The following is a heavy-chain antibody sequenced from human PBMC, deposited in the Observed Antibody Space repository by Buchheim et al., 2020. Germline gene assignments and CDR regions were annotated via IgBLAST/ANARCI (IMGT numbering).Heavy chain of an antibody. V-gene: IGHV1-69*01. CDR2: IITIFGTA. CDR3: ARDRVSSSPTWYYYYGMDV. J-gene: IGHJ6*02. D-gene: IGHD6-19*01. CDR1: GGTFSSYA. Sequence: QVQLVQSGAEVKKPGSSVKVSCKASGGTFSSYAISWVRQAPGQGLEWMGGIITIFGTANYAQKFQGRATITADESTSTAYMELSSLRSEDTAVYYCARDRVSSSPTWYYYYGMDVWGQGTT.